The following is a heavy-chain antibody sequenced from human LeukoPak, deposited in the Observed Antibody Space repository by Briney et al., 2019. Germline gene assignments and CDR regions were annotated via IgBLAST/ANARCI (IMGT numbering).Heavy chain of an antibody. CDR2: LYSDGNT. CDR3: GRGGDPLAANTLAY. V-gene: IGHV3-53*01. D-gene: IGHD3-16*01. J-gene: IGHJ4*02. Sequence: GGSLRLSCAASGFTVITNDMTWVRQAPGKGLEWVSGLYSDGNTKYADSVQGRFTISRDNSKNTLYLEMNSLSADDAAVYYCGRGGDPLAANTLAYWGQGTLVTVSS. CDR1: GFTVITND.